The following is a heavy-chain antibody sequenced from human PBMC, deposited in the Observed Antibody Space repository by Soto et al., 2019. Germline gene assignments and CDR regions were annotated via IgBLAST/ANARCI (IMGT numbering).Heavy chain of an antibody. CDR2: IYPGDSDT. J-gene: IGHJ6*02. CDR3: ARLNGDYPPPYYYGMDV. D-gene: IGHD4-17*01. Sequence: GESLKISCKGSGYSFTSYWIGWVRQMPGKGLEWMGIIYPGDSDTRYSPSFQGQVTISADKSISTAYLQWSSLKASDTAMYYCARLNGDYPPPYYYGMDVWGQGTTVTVSS. V-gene: IGHV5-51*01. CDR1: GYSFTSYW.